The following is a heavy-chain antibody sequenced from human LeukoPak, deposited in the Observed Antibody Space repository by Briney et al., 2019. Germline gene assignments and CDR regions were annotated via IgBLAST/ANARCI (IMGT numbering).Heavy chain of an antibody. CDR2: IWPDGSEK. V-gene: IGHV3-33*01. CDR3: ARDRGGTTFFGVVNDFNY. D-gene: IGHD3-3*01. Sequence: GGSLRLSCAASGFTFSRHGMHWVRQAPGKGLEWVAVIWPDGSEKYYADSVEGRFTISRDTSKNTLYLHMNSLRAEDTAVYYCARDRGGTTFFGVVNDFNYWGQGTLVAVSS. J-gene: IGHJ4*02. CDR1: GFTFSRHG.